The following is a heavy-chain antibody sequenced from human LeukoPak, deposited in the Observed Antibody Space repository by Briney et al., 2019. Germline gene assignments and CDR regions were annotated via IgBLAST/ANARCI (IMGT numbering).Heavy chain of an antibody. V-gene: IGHV4-59*12. CDR2: IYYSGST. J-gene: IGHJ4*02. CDR1: GGSISSYY. Sequence: SETLSLTCTVSGGSISSYYWSWIRQPPGKGLEWIGYIYYSGSTNYNPSLKSRVTISVDTPKNQFSLKLSSVTAADTAVYYCAKVAGTGGFDYWGQGTLVTVSS. CDR3: AKVAGTGGFDY. D-gene: IGHD6-19*01.